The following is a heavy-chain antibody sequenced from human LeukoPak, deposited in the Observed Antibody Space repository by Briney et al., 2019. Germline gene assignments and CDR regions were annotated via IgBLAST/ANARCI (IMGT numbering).Heavy chain of an antibody. CDR1: GGSISSGGYY. D-gene: IGHD1-26*01. Sequence: RSSETLSLTCTVSGGSISSGGYYWSWIRQPPGKGLEWIGEINHSGSTNYNPSLKSRVTISVDTSKNQFSLKLSSVTAADTAVYYCARGRRETGWFDPWGQGTLVTVSS. J-gene: IGHJ5*02. CDR2: INHSGST. CDR3: ARGRRETGWFDP. V-gene: IGHV4-39*07.